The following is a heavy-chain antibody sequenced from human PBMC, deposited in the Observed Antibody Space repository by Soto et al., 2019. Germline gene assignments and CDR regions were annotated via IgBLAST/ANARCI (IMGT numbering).Heavy chain of an antibody. Sequence: SVKVSCKASGGTFSNYAFSWVRQAPGQGPEWMGGIIPIFGTPNYAQKFQARLTITADESTSTAYMELSSLRSEDTAVYYCARDMQDYYDSSGYFDYWGQGTLVTVSS. CDR1: GGTFSNYA. CDR3: ARDMQDYYDSSGYFDY. CDR2: IIPIFGTP. D-gene: IGHD3-22*01. J-gene: IGHJ4*02. V-gene: IGHV1-69*13.